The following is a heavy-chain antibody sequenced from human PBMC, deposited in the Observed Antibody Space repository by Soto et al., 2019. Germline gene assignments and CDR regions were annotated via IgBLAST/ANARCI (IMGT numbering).Heavy chain of an antibody. CDR3: ATKTGGGWEDGMDV. J-gene: IGHJ6*02. D-gene: IGHD6-19*01. CDR1: GGSISSSSYY. V-gene: IGHV4-39*01. CDR2: IYYSGST. Sequence: QLQLQESGPGLVKPSETLSLTCTVSGGSISSSSYYWGWIRQPPGKGLEWIGSIYYSGSTYYNPSLKSRVTISVDTSKNQFSLKLSSVTAADTAVYYCATKTGGGWEDGMDVRGQGTTVTVSS.